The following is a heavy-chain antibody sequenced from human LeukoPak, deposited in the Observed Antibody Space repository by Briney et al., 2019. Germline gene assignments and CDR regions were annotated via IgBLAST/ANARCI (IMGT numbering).Heavy chain of an antibody. CDR1: GFTFNDYG. CDR2: INWQGGTT. Sequence: GSLRVSCAASGFTFNDYGVSWVRQGPGKGLEWVSGINWQGGTTGYADSVRGRFTISRDNAKNSLYLQMNSLRAEDTALYYCARAKHYYESSRYYWGQGTLVTVSS. V-gene: IGHV3-20*04. CDR3: ARAKHYYESSRYY. D-gene: IGHD3-22*01. J-gene: IGHJ4*02.